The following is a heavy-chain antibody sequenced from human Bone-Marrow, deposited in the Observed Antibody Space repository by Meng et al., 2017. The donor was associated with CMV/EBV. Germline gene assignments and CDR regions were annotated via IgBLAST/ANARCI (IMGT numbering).Heavy chain of an antibody. J-gene: IGHJ4*02. V-gene: IGHV3-30-3*01. CDR3: ARVITDYGGKPVDY. Sequence: LVESGGGVVQPGRSLRLSCAASGFTFSSYAMHWVRQAPGKGLEWVAVISYDGSNKYYADSVKGRFTISRDNSKNTLYLQMNSLRAEDTAVYYCARVITDYGGKPVDYWGQGTLVTVSS. CDR2: ISYDGSNK. D-gene: IGHD4-23*01. CDR1: GFTFSSYA.